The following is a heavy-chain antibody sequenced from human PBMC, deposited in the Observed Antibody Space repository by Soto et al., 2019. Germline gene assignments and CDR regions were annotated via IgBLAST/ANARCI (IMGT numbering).Heavy chain of an antibody. D-gene: IGHD6-13*01. J-gene: IGHJ3*02. CDR1: GFTFSSYA. Sequence: QVQLVESGGGVVQPGRSLRLSCAASGFTFSSYAMHWVRQAPGKGLEWVAVISYDGSNKYYADSVKGRFPISRDNAQNTLYVEMNSLRVEDTVVYYCARVFPYSSSWYGGGAFDIWGQGTMVTVSS. CDR3: ARVFPYSSSWYGGGAFDI. V-gene: IGHV3-30-3*01. CDR2: ISYDGSNK.